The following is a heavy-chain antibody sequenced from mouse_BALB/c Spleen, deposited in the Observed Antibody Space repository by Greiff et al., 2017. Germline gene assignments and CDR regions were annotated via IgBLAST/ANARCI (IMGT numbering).Heavy chain of an antibody. Sequence: EVQGVESGGGLVQPGGSLKLSCAASGFTFSSYGMSWVRQTPDKRLELVATINSNGGSTYYPDSVKGRFTISRDNAKNTLYLQMSSLKSEDTAMYYCARDYWFAYWGQGTLVTVSA. CDR2: INSNGGST. CDR3: ARDYWFAY. V-gene: IGHV5-6-3*01. CDR1: GFTFSSYG. J-gene: IGHJ3*01.